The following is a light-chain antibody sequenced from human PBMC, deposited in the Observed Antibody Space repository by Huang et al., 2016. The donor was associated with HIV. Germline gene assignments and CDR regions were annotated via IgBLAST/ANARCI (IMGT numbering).Light chain of an antibody. V-gene: IGKV1-39*01. CDR2: AAS. CDR3: QQSYNTPT. J-gene: IGKJ2*01. Sequence: DIQMTQSPSSLSASVGDRVTITCRASQSISNYLNWYKQKPGKAPKLLIYAASSLQSRVPSRFSGSGSGTDFTLNISSLQPEDFATYFCQQSYNTPTFGQGTRLEIK. CDR1: QSISNY.